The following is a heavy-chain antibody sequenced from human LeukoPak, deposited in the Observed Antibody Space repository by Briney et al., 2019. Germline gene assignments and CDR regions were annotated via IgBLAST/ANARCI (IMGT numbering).Heavy chain of an antibody. J-gene: IGHJ4*02. CDR1: GFTFSSYA. D-gene: IGHD3-10*01. Sequence: PGGSLRLSCAASGFTFSSYAMSWVRQAPGKGLEWVSTVSGSGGATSSADSVKGRFTISRDNSKNTVYLQMSSLRSEDTAVYYCARKSGSGSFDYWGQGTLVTVSS. CDR2: VSGSGGAT. V-gene: IGHV3-23*01. CDR3: ARKSGSGSFDY.